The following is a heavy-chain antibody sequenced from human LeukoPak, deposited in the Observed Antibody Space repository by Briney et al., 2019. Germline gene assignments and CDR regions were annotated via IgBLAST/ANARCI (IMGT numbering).Heavy chain of an antibody. CDR1: GYTFTSYD. D-gene: IGHD1-26*01. CDR3: ARDGLAGSAFDI. CDR2: INPSGGST. J-gene: IGHJ3*02. Sequence: ASVKVSCKASGYTFTSYDINWVRQATGQGLEWMGIINPSGGSTSYAQKFQGRVTMTRDTSTSTVYMELSSLRSEDTAVYYCARDGLAGSAFDIWGQGTMVTVSS. V-gene: IGHV1-46*01.